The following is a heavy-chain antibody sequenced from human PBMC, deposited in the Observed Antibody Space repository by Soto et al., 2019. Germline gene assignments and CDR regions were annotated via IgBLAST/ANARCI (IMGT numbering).Heavy chain of an antibody. V-gene: IGHV1-18*01. CDR1: GYTFINFG. CDR2: INPHNNDA. Sequence: QAQLVQSEAEVKKPGASVKVSCKASGYTFINFGVSWLRQAPGQGPEWLGWINPHNNDAIYVSHRHGSITLTTDKTTSTSYMELSSLRSDDTAVYYFARDPRTVTVFVVAGWFAPWGQGTLVTVSS. CDR3: ARDPRTVTVFVVAGWFAP. J-gene: IGHJ5*02. D-gene: IGHD3-3*01.